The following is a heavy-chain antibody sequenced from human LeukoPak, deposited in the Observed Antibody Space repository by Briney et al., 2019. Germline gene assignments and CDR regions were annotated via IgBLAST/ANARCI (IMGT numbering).Heavy chain of an antibody. Sequence: SETLSLTCTVSGGSISSSSYYWGWIRQPPGKGLEWIGYIYYSGSTNYNPSLKSRVTISVDTSKNQLSLKLSSVTAADTAVYYCAREVEDIVVVPAAAKGAFDIWGQGTMVTVSS. CDR2: IYYSGST. CDR3: AREVEDIVVVPAAAKGAFDI. CDR1: GGSISSSSYY. V-gene: IGHV4-61*01. D-gene: IGHD2-2*01. J-gene: IGHJ3*02.